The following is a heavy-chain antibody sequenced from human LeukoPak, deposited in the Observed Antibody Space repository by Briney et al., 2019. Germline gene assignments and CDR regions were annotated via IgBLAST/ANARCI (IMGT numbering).Heavy chain of an antibody. J-gene: IGHJ4*02. Sequence: PSETLSLTCTVSGGSISSGDYYWSWIRQPPGKGLEWIGYIYYSGSTNYNPSLKSRVTISVDTSKNQFSLKLSSVTAADTAVYYCARGGSYFLVDYWGQGTLVTVSS. CDR3: ARGGSYFLVDY. D-gene: IGHD1-26*01. CDR2: IYYSGST. CDR1: GGSISSGDYY. V-gene: IGHV4-61*08.